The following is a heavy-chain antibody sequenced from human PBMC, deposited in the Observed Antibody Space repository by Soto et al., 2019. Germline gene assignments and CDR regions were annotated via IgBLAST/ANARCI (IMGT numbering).Heavy chain of an antibody. V-gene: IGHV3-23*01. J-gene: IGHJ3*02. CDR3: ARPRGYGVFDAYDI. CDR2: ISGSGGST. Sequence: AGGSLRLSCAASGFTFSTYAMSWVRQAPGKGLEWVSAISGSGGSTYHADSVKGRFTISRDNSINTLYLQMSSLRTEDTALYYCARPRGYGVFDAYDIWGQGTMVTVSS. CDR1: GFTFSTYA. D-gene: IGHD4-17*01.